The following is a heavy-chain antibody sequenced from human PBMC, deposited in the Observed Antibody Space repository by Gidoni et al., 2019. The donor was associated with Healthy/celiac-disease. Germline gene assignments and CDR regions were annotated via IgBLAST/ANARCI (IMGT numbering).Heavy chain of an antibody. V-gene: IGHV3-9*01. CDR1: GFTFDDYA. Sequence: EVQLVESGGGLVQPGRSLRLSCAASGFTFDDYAMHWVRQAPGKGLEWVSGVSWNSGSIGYADSVKGRFTISRDNAKNSLYLQMNSLRAEDTALYYRAKLISGYSSSQGPYWGQGTLVTVSS. CDR2: VSWNSGSI. D-gene: IGHD6-13*01. CDR3: AKLISGYSSSQGPY. J-gene: IGHJ4*02.